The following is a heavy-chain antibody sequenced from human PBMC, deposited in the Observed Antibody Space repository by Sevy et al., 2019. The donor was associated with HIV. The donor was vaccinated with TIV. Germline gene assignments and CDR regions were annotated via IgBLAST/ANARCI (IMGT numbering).Heavy chain of an antibody. J-gene: IGHJ6*02. CDR3: AREAGGYDYDYGMDV. CDR2: IYYNGHT. Sequence: SETLSLTCSVSGGTIVSSGHYWGWIRQTPGKGLEWIGSIYYNGHTYYNPSLNSRLTISIDTSKYQFSLNLSSVTAADTAIYFCAREAGGYDYDYGMDVWGQWTTVTVSS. D-gene: IGHD5-12*01. CDR1: GGTIVSSGHY. V-gene: IGHV4-39*02.